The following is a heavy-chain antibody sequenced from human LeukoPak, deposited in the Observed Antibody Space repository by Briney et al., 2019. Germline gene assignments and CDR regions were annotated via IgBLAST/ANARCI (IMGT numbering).Heavy chain of an antibody. J-gene: IGHJ6*02. V-gene: IGHV3-66*01. CDR2: IYSGGST. CDR3: ARGRSSLPTYYYYYGMDV. CDR1: GFTVSSNY. Sequence: GGSLRLSCAASGFTVSSNYMSWVRQAPGKGLEWVSVIYSGGSTYYADSVKGRFTISRDNSKNTLYLQMNSLRAEDTAVYYCARGRSSLPTYYYYYGMDVWGQGTTVTVSS.